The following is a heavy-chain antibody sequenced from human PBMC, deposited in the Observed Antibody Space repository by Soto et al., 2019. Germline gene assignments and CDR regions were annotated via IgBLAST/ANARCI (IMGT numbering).Heavy chain of an antibody. V-gene: IGHV4-34*01. CDR1: GGSLSGYY. J-gene: IGHJ4*02. CDR2: VKDGGHT. D-gene: IGHD5-12*01. Sequence: QVQLQQWGAGLLKPSETLSLNCAVTGGSLSGYYWSWIRQPPGKGLEWIGEVKDGGHTNYSPSLRALVTISSDTSNNPFSLRLHSVTAADTGVYYCARGQGGVVATHWDQGSLVTVSS. CDR3: ARGQGGVVATH.